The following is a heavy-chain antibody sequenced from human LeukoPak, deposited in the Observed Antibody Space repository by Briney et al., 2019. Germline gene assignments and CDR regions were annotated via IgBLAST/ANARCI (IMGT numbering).Heavy chain of an antibody. V-gene: IGHV3-30-3*01. CDR3: ASYRGEQLEFFDY. Sequence: GSLRLSCAASGFTFRSYAMHWVRQAPGKGLGWVAVISYDGSNKYYTDSVKGRFTISRDNSKNTLYLQMNSLRAEDTAVYYCASYRGEQLEFFDYWGQGTLVTVSS. CDR1: GFTFRSYA. J-gene: IGHJ4*02. D-gene: IGHD6-13*01. CDR2: ISYDGSNK.